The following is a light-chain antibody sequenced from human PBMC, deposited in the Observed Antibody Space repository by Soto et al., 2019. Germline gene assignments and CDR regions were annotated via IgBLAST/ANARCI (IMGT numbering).Light chain of an antibody. Sequence: LTQSPATLSVYPWGRTILSCRASQTVNNYLAWYQQKPGQAPRLLIYDTSKRAPGVPARFIGSGSGTAFTLTIDIVEPEDYAIYYCQQRSDWRWTFGQGSKV. CDR2: DTS. J-gene: IGKJ1*01. CDR1: QTVNNY. V-gene: IGKV3-11*01. CDR3: QQRSDWRWT.